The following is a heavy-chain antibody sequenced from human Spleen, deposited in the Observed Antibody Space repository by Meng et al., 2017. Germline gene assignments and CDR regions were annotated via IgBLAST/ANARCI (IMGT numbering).Heavy chain of an antibody. V-gene: IGHV3-21*01. D-gene: IGHD2-15*01. CDR1: GFTFSSYS. Sequence: EVQRVESGGGLVKPGGSLRLSCAASGFTFSSYSMHWVRQAPGKGLEWVSSISSSSDYADSVKGRFTISRDNAKNSLYLQMNSLRAEDTAMYYCARGRVVVAATPSDYWGQGTLVTVSS. J-gene: IGHJ4*02. CDR3: ARGRVVVAATPSDY. CDR2: ISSSS.